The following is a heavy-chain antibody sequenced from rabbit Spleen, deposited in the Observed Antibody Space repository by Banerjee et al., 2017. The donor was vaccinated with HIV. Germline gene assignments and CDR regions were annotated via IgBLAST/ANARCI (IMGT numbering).Heavy chain of an antibody. J-gene: IGHJ4*01. Sequence: QSLEESGGDLVKPGASLTLTCTASGFDFGIDDYMWWVRQAPGKGLELIGCIYTGSGSTYYASWAKGRFTITRSTSLNTVTLQMTSLTAADTATYFCARDLDDVIGWNFGWWGPGTLVTVS. D-gene: IGHD4-1*01. CDR1: GFDFGIDDY. V-gene: IGHV1S43*01. CDR2: IYTGSGST. CDR3: ARDLDDVIGWNFGW.